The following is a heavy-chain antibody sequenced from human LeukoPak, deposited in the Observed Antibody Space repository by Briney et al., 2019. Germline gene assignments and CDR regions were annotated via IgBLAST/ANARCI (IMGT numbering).Heavy chain of an antibody. J-gene: IGHJ6*03. Sequence: MSSETLSLTCAVYGGSFSGYYWSWIRQPPGKGLEWIGEINHSGSTNYNPSLKSRVTISVDTSKNQFSLKLSSVTAADTAVYYCARREPHGDYGGKIRYYYYMDVWGKGTTITISS. V-gene: IGHV4-34*01. CDR2: INHSGST. CDR3: ARREPHGDYGGKIRYYYYMDV. CDR1: GGSFSGYY. D-gene: IGHD4-23*01.